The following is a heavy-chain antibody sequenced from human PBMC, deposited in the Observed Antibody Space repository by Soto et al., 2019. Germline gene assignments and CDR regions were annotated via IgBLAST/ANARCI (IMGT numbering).Heavy chain of an antibody. J-gene: IGHJ4*02. D-gene: IGHD6-19*01. CDR3: ATSHSSDSGWDSRAYDY. Sequence: GGSLRLSCAASGFTFSSYGMHWVRQAPGKGLEWVAVIWYDGSNKYYADSVKGRFTISRDNSKNTLYLQMNSLRAEDTAVYYCATSHSSDSGWDSRAYDYWGQGTLVTVSS. CDR1: GFTFSSYG. V-gene: IGHV3-33*01. CDR2: IWYDGSNK.